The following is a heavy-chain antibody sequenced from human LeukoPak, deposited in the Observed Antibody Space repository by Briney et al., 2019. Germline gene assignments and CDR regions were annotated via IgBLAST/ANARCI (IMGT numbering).Heavy chain of an antibody. CDR2: IYYSGST. CDR3: ARRTPFNGSGNYEYYFDY. J-gene: IGHJ4*02. Sequence: PSETLSLTCTASGGSISSSTYYWGWIRQPPGKGLEWIGSIYYSGSTYYNPSLKSRVTISVDTSKNQFSLKLSSVTAADTAVYYCARRTPFNGSGNYEYYFDYWGQGTLVTVSS. D-gene: IGHD3-10*01. CDR1: GGSISSSTYY. V-gene: IGHV4-39*01.